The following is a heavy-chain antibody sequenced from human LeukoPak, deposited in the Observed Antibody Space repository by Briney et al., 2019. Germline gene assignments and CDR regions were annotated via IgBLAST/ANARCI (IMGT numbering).Heavy chain of an antibody. CDR2: IYSGGST. V-gene: IGHV3-53*01. Sequence: GGSLRLSCAASGFTVSSNYMSWVRQAPGKGLEWVSVIYSGGSTYYADSVKGRFTISRDNSKNTLFLQMNSLRAEDTAVYYCAKSDYGDYFDFWGQGTLVTVSS. CDR1: GFTVSSNY. J-gene: IGHJ4*02. D-gene: IGHD4-17*01. CDR3: AKSDYGDYFDF.